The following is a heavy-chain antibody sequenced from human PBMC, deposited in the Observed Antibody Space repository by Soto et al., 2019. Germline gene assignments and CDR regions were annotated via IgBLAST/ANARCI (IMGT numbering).Heavy chain of an antibody. CDR1: GFTFSSYG. J-gene: IGHJ6*02. D-gene: IGHD6-19*01. CDR3: AKGQWLDYYYYGMDV. V-gene: IGHV3-30*18. Sequence: QVQLVESGGGVVQPGRSLRLSCAASGFTFSSYGMHWVRQAPGKGLEWVAVISYDGSNKYYADSVKGRFTISRDNSKNTLYLQMNSLRAEDTGVYYCAKGQWLDYYYYGMDVWGQGTTVTVSS. CDR2: ISYDGSNK.